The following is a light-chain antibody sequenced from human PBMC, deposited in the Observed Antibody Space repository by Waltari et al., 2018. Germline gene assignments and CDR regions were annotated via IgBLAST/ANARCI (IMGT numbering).Light chain of an antibody. CDR3: QQYNDWLT. Sequence: EIVMTQSPATLSVSPGERATLSCRASQSVNSNLAWYQQKPGQAPRLLIRCASTRATGFPARFSGSGSGTEFTLTISSLQSEDFAVYYCQQYNDWLTFGGGTKVEIK. V-gene: IGKV3-15*01. CDR2: CAS. CDR1: QSVNSN. J-gene: IGKJ4*01.